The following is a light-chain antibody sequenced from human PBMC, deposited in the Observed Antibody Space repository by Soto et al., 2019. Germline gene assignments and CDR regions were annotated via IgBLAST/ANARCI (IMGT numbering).Light chain of an antibody. CDR3: HPYYSTSPHT. J-gene: IGKJ2*01. CDR2: WAS. CDR1: QSVFYSSNNKNY. Sequence: DIVVTQSPDSLAASLGERATINCKSSQSVFYSSNNKNYLAWYQQKPGQPPKLLIYWASTRESGVPDRFSGSGSGTDFTLTISSVQAEDVAVYYCHPYYSTSPHTVGQGTKVDIK. V-gene: IGKV4-1*01.